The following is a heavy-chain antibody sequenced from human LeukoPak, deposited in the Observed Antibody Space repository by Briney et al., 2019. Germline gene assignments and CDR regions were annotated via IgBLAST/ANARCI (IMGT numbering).Heavy chain of an antibody. D-gene: IGHD3-22*01. J-gene: IGHJ4*02. CDR2: INPSGGGT. CDR1: GYTFTNYY. CDR3: ARPGHSSGSYYPDY. V-gene: IGHV1-46*01. Sequence: GASVKVSCKASGYTFTNYYIHWVRQAPGQGLEWMGIINPSGGGTSYAQKFQGRVTMTRDTCTSTVYMELSSLRSEDAAVYYCARPGHSSGSYYPDYWGQGTLVTISS.